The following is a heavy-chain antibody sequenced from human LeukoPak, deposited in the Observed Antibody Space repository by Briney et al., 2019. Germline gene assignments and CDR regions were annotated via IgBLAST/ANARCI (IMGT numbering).Heavy chain of an antibody. D-gene: IGHD3-3*01. CDR1: GYTFTDYY. V-gene: IGHV1-2*02. Sequence: GASVKVSCKTSGYTFTDYYIHWVRQAPGQGLEWMGWINTKTGRTSFAQTFQGRVTLTRDPSITTVYMDMAWLTSDDTAIYFCARADFIDAGPYVIAPWGQGTLVTVSS. CDR3: ARADFIDAGPYVIAP. J-gene: IGHJ5*02. CDR2: INTKTGRT.